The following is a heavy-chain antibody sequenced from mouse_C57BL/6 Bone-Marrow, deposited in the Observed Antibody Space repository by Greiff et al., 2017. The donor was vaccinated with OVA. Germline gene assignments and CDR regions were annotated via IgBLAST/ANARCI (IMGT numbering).Heavy chain of an antibody. Sequence: EVQLQQSGPELVKPGASVKMSCKASGYTFTDYNMHWVKQSPGKGLEWIGYINPKNGGISYNQKFKGKATLTAHNSSSTAYMEISRLTSEESAVYCCARQAAVASNAMDYWGQGTSVTVSS. CDR2: INPKNGGI. V-gene: IGHV1-22*01. CDR1: GYTFTDYN. CDR3: ARQAAVASNAMDY. D-gene: IGHD6-1*01. J-gene: IGHJ4*01.